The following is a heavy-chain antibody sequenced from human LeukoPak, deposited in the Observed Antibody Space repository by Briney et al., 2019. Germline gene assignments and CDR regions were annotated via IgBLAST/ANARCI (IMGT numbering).Heavy chain of an antibody. V-gene: IGHV4-34*01. J-gene: IGHJ4*02. Sequence: PSETLSLTCAVYGGSFSVYYWSWLRQSTGRGLEWVGQINDSGDTDYNPSLKSRVTISIDTSKKQFSLRLRSVTAADTALYYCARESSTWNSFEYWGQGTAVTVSS. CDR2: INDSGDT. D-gene: IGHD6-6*01. CDR1: GGSFSVYY. CDR3: ARESSTWNSFEY.